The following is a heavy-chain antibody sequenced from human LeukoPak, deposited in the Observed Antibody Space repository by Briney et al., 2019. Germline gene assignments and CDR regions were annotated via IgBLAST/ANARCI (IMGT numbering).Heavy chain of an antibody. Sequence: ASVKVSCKASGYTFTSYYMYWVRQAPGQGLEWMGWISAYNGNTNYAQKLQGRVTMTTDTSTSTAYMELRSLRSDDTAVYYCARDNFWSGYPFYYYYYYMDVWGKGTTVTVSS. V-gene: IGHV1-18*04. CDR2: ISAYNGNT. J-gene: IGHJ6*03. CDR1: GYTFTSYY. CDR3: ARDNFWSGYPFYYYYYYMDV. D-gene: IGHD3-3*01.